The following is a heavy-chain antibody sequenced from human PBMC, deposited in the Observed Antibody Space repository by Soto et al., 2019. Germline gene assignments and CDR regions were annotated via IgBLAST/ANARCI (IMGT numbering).Heavy chain of an antibody. D-gene: IGHD2-15*01. CDR1: GGSFSGYY. CDR3: ARGVTDCRGGSCYLGWFDP. CDR2: INHSGST. Sequence: SETLSLTCAVYGGSFSGYYWSWIRQPPGKGLEWIGEINHSGSTNYNPSLKSRVTISVDTSKNQFSLKLSSVTVADTAVYYCARGVTDCRGGSCYLGWFDPWGQGTLVTVSS. J-gene: IGHJ5*02. V-gene: IGHV4-34*01.